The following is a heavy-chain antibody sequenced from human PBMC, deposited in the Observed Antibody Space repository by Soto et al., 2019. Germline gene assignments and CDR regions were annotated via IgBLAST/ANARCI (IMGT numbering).Heavy chain of an antibody. CDR2: ISYDGSNK. CDR3: ARVAVEMATIHVFDY. D-gene: IGHD5-12*01. Sequence: QVQLVESGGGVVQPGRSLRLSCAASGFTFSSYAMHWVRQAPGKGLEWVAVISYDGSNKYYADSVKGRFTISRDNSKNTLYLKMNSLSAEDTAVYYCARVAVEMATIHVFDYWGQGTLVTVSS. V-gene: IGHV3-30-3*01. J-gene: IGHJ4*02. CDR1: GFTFSSYA.